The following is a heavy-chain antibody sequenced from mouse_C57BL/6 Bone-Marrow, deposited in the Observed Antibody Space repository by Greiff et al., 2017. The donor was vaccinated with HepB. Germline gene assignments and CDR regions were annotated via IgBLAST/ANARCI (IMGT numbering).Heavy chain of an antibody. D-gene: IGHD3-2*01. J-gene: IGHJ3*01. Sequence: VKLQESGAELARPGASVKLSCKASGYTFTSYGISWVKQRTGQGLEWIGEIYPRSGNTYYNEKFKGKATLTADKSSSTAYMELRSLTSEDSAVYFCARLRQAWFAYWGQGTLVTVSA. CDR1: GYTFTSYG. V-gene: IGHV1-81*01. CDR3: ARLRQAWFAY. CDR2: IYPRSGNT.